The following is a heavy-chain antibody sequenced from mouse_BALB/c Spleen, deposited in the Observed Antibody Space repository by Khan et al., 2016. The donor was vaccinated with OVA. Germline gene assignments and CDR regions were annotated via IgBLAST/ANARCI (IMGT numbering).Heavy chain of an antibody. J-gene: IGHJ3*01. D-gene: IGHD4-1*01. Sequence: EVELVESGGDLMKPGGSLKLSCAASGFSFSAYSMSWVRQTPDKRLEWVATLNSDGYYTYYPDSVQGRFTISRNNAKNTLFLKMSSLKSEDTAIYYCASHLTGSFAYWGQGTLVTVSA. CDR3: ASHLTGSFAY. V-gene: IGHV5-6*01. CDR2: LNSDGYYT. CDR1: GFSFSAYS.